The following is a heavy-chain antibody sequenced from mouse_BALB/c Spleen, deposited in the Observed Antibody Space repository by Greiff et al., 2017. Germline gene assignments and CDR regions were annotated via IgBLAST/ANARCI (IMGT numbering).Heavy chain of an antibody. CDR2: IRNKANGYTT. J-gene: IGHJ3*01. CDR3: ARDSGYRYDGAWFAY. Sequence: EVQRVESGGGLVQPGGSLRLSCATSGFTFTDYYMSWVRQPPGKALEWLGFIRNKANGYTTEYSASVKGRFTISRDNSQSILYLQMNTLRAEDSATYYCARDSGYRYDGAWFAYWGQGTLVTVSA. CDR1: GFTFTDYY. V-gene: IGHV7-3*02. D-gene: IGHD2-14*01.